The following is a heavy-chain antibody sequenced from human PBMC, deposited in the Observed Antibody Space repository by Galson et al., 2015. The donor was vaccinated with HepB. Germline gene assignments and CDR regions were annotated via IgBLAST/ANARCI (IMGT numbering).Heavy chain of an antibody. CDR2: ISAYNGNT. Sequence: QSGAEVKKPGESVKISCKASGYTFSTNSISWVRQAPGQGLEWVGWISAYNGNTAYAQSVQDRVTMTTDTSTSTAYMELRSLRSADTAVYYCARDPPPIKGDYREKYYYGMDVWGQGTTVTVSS. CDR3: ARDPPPIKGDYREKYYYGMDV. D-gene: IGHD4-17*01. CDR1: GYTFSTNS. J-gene: IGHJ6*02. V-gene: IGHV1-18*04.